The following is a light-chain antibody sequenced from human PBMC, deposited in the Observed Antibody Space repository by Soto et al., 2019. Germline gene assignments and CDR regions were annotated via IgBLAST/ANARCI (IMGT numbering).Light chain of an antibody. Sequence: QSVLTQPASVSGSPGQSITISCTGTSGDVGGYYYVSWYQQLPGKAPKLMISEVSNRPSGVSNRFSGSKSGNTASLTISGLQAEDEAAYYGSSYTAGGTIFGTGTKVTVL. J-gene: IGLJ1*01. CDR2: EVS. V-gene: IGLV2-14*01. CDR3: SSYTAGGTI. CDR1: SGDVGGYYY.